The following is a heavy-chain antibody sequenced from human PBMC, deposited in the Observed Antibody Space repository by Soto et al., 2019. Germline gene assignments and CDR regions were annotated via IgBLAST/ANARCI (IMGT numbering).Heavy chain of an antibody. V-gene: IGHV3-30*18. D-gene: IGHD1-26*01. CDR2: TSYDGSNT. Sequence: QVRLVESGGGVVQPGTSLRLSCAASGFTFSSYGMHWVRQAPGKGLEWVATTSYDGSNTYYADAVKGRFTISRDNSKNAEYLKMNSLRTEDTAMYYCAKGVNLILVGPTNTWFARWGQGTLVTVSS. J-gene: IGHJ5*02. CDR1: GFTFSSYG. CDR3: AKGVNLILVGPTNTWFAR.